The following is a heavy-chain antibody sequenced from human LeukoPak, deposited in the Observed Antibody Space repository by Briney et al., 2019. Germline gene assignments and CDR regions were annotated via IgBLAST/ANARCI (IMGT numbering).Heavy chain of an antibody. CDR1: GFTFSSYE. CDR3: AKDRTDRGY. CDR2: ISGSGGST. J-gene: IGHJ4*02. Sequence: PGGSLRLSCAASGFTFSSYEMNWVRQAPGKGLEWVSAISGSGGSTYYADSVKGRFTISRDNSKNTLYLQMNSLRGEDTAVYYCAKDRTDRGYWGRGTLVTVSS. D-gene: IGHD2-15*01. V-gene: IGHV3-23*01.